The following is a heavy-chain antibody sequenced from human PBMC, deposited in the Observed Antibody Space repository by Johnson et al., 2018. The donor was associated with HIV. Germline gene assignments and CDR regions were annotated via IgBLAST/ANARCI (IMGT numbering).Heavy chain of an antibody. Sequence: VHLVESGGGLVQPGGSLRLSCAASGFTVSSNYMTWVRQAPGKGLEWVSVIYSGGSTYYADSVKGRFTISRDNSKNTLYLQMNSLRAEDTAVYYCAIPTGAAAGAFDIWGQGTMVTVSS. CDR2: IYSGGST. D-gene: IGHD6-13*01. V-gene: IGHV3-66*01. CDR1: GFTVSSNY. J-gene: IGHJ3*02. CDR3: AIPTGAAAGAFDI.